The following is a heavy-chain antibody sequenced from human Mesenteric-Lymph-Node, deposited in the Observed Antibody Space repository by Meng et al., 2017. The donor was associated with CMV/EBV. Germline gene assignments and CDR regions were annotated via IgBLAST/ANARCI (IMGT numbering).Heavy chain of an antibody. D-gene: IGHD1-26*01. J-gene: IGHJ4*02. CDR1: GFTFSSYS. CDR2: ISSSSSYI. CDR3: ARVDSGSYDAFDY. Sequence: ETLSLTCAASGFTFSSYSMNWVRQAPGKGLEWVSSISSSSSYIYYADSVKGRFTISRDNAKNSLYLQMNSLRAEDTAVYYCARVDSGSYDAFDYWGQGTLVTVSS. V-gene: IGHV3-21*01.